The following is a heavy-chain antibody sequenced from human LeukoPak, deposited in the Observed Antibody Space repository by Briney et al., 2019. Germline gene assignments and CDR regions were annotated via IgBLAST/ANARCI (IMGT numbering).Heavy chain of an antibody. CDR1: GGTFSSYA. D-gene: IGHD3-22*01. Sequence: SVKVSCKASGGTFSSYAISWMRRAPGQGLEWMGGIIPIFGTANYAQKFQGRVTITADKSTSTAYMELSSLRSEDTAVYYCARAPTYYYDSSGYYPFDYWGQGTLVTVSS. CDR2: IIPIFGTA. CDR3: ARAPTYYYDSSGYYPFDY. J-gene: IGHJ4*02. V-gene: IGHV1-69*06.